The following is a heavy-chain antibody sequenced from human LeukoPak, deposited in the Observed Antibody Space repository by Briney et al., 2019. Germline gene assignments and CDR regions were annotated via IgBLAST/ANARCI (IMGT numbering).Heavy chain of an antibody. CDR1: GFTFSSYG. V-gene: IGHV3-33*06. CDR2: IWSDGGNK. D-gene: IGHD3-16*01. Sequence: GGSLRLSCAASGFTFSSYGMHWVRQAPGKGLEWVAVIWSDGGNKYYGDSVKGRFTISRDNSQNTLYLQMNSLRVKDTAVYYCAKKGGFDPWGQGTLVTVSS. J-gene: IGHJ5*02. CDR3: AKKGGFDP.